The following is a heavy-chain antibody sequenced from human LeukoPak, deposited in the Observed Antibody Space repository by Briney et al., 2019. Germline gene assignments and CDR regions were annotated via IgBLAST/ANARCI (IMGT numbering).Heavy chain of an antibody. CDR3: ARDGPNGGRSFDI. CDR1: GYTLTNYN. Sequence: GASVKVSCKASGYTLTNYNISWVRQAPGQGLEWMGWISAYNGNTNYAQKLQGRVTITTHTSTSTAYMELRSLRSDDTAVYYCARDGPNGGRSFDIWGQGTMVTVSS. D-gene: IGHD7-27*01. J-gene: IGHJ3*02. CDR2: ISAYNGNT. V-gene: IGHV1-18*01.